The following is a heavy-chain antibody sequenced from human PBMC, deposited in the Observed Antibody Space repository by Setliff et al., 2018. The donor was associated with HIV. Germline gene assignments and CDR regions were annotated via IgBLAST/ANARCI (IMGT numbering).Heavy chain of an antibody. V-gene: IGHV4-4*07. CDR1: GGSISSYY. CDR3: ARDYYYDSSGYRYFDY. Sequence: LSLTCTVSGGSISSYYWSWIRQPAGKGLEWIGRIYTSGNTNYNPSLKSLKSRVTMSVDTSKNQFSLKLSSVTAADTAVYYCARDYYYDSSGYRYFDYWGQGTLVTVSS. D-gene: IGHD3-22*01. CDR2: IYTSGNT. J-gene: IGHJ4*02.